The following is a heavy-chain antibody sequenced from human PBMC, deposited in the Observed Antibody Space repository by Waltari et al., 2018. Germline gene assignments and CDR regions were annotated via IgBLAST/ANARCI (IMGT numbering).Heavy chain of an antibody. CDR1: GYTFTDYY. D-gene: IGHD2-21*01. CDR2: VDPEDGET. Sequence: EVQLVQSGAEVKKPGATVKISCKVSGYTFTDYYMHWVQQAPGKGLEWMGLVDPEDGETIYAEKFQGRGTITADTSTDTAYMELSSLRSEDTAVYYCATWAYCGGDCYSGGVPIDYWGQGTLVTVSS. V-gene: IGHV1-69-2*01. J-gene: IGHJ4*02. CDR3: ATWAYCGGDCYSGGVPIDY.